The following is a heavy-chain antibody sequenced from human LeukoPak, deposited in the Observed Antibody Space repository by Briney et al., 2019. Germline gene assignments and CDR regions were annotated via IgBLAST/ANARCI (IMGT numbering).Heavy chain of an antibody. CDR2: INHSGST. CDR3: ARHIHIEAAAGSSHYYYYYYMDV. J-gene: IGHJ6*03. V-gene: IGHV4-34*01. CDR1: GGSFSGYY. D-gene: IGHD6-13*01. Sequence: PSETLSLTCAVYGGSFSGYYWSWIRQPPGKGLEWIGEINHSGSTNYNPSLKSRVTISVDTSKNQFSLKLSSVTAADTAVYYCARHIHIEAAAGSSHYYYYYYMDVWGKGTTVTISS.